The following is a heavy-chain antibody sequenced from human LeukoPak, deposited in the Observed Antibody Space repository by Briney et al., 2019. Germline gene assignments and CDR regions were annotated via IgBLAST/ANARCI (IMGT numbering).Heavy chain of an antibody. J-gene: IGHJ4*02. CDR2: ISSSGGST. D-gene: IGHD5-24*01. Sequence: GGSLRLSCAASGFTFSSYDMSWVRQAPGKGLEWVSAISSSGGSTLYAGSVKGRFTISRDNSKNTLYLQMNSLRAEDTAVYYCAKGGDGYKYRATYFDDWGQGTLVTVSS. V-gene: IGHV3-23*01. CDR3: AKGGDGYKYRATYFDD. CDR1: GFTFSSYD.